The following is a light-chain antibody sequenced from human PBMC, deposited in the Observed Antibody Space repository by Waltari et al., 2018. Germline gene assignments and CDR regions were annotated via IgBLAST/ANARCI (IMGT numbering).Light chain of an antibody. CDR3: SSYTPSTTHVV. Sequence: QSALTQPASVSGSPGQSITISCTGTSSDIGAYNYASWYQQHPGKAPKLIIYEVAHRPSGVSDRFSGSESGNTASLTISGLQAEDEADYYCSSYTPSTTHVVFGGGTKLTVL. V-gene: IGLV2-14*01. J-gene: IGLJ2*01. CDR2: EVA. CDR1: SSDIGAYNY.